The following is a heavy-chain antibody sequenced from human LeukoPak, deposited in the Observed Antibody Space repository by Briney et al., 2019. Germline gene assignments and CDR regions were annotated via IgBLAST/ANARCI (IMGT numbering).Heavy chain of an antibody. V-gene: IGHV3-7*01. J-gene: IGHJ6*03. Sequence: GGSLRLACAASGFTFSSYWMSWVRQAPGKGLEWVANIKQDGSEKYSVDSVKGRFTISRDNAKNSLYMQMNSLRAEDTAVYYCASIMSALVWPSYGYYYYYYMDIWGKGTTVTVSS. D-gene: IGHD2-2*03. CDR1: GFTFSSYW. CDR2: IKQDGSEK. CDR3: ASIMSALVWPSYGYYYYYYMDI.